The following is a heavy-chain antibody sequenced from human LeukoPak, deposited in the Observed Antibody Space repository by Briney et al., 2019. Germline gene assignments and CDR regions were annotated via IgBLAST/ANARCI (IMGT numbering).Heavy chain of an antibody. V-gene: IGHV3-30*18. J-gene: IGHJ4*02. Sequence: GGSLRLSCAASGFTFSSYGMHWVRQAPGKGLEWVAVISYDGSNKYYADSVKGRFTISRDNSKNTLYLQMNSLRAEDTAVYYCAKDFREPPDYWGQGTLVTVSS. D-gene: IGHD3-10*01. CDR3: AKDFREPPDY. CDR1: GFTFSSYG. CDR2: ISYDGSNK.